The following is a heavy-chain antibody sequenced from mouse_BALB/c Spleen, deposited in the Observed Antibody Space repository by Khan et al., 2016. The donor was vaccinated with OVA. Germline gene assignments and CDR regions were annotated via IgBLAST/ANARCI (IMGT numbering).Heavy chain of an antibody. CDR3: ARRGLRWDFDY. CDR2: INPSTGYT. CDR1: GYTFINYW. V-gene: IGHV1-7*01. J-gene: IGHJ2*01. Sequence: VQLQQSGAELAKPGASVKMSCKASGYTFINYWILWVKQRPGQGLEWIGYINPSTGYTEYNQNFKDKATLTADKSSSTAYMQLSSLTSEDSAAYYCARRGLRWDFDYWGQGTTLTVSS. D-gene: IGHD1-1*01.